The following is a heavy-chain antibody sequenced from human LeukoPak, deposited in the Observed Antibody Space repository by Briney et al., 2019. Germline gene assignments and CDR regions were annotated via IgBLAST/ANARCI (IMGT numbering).Heavy chain of an antibody. CDR2: IRYDESVK. V-gene: IGHV3-30*02. J-gene: IGHJ3*02. CDR3: ARDLPGGAKAFNI. Sequence: GGSLRRSCAASGFSFSGSGMHWVRQSPGKGPEWVAFIRYDESVKSYANSVKGRFTGFRDNSKNTLFLQMNNLRAEDTAVYYCARDLPGGAKAFNIWGLGTMVIVSS. D-gene: IGHD3-16*01. CDR1: GFSFSGSG.